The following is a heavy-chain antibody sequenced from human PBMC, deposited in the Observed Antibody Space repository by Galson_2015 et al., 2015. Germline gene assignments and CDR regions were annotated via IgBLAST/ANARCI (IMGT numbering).Heavy chain of an antibody. V-gene: IGHV1-69*01. CDR2: IIPIFGTA. CDR3: ARGFSVPPYFDL. D-gene: IGHD3-10*01. Sequence: PGQGLGWMGGIIPIFGTANYAQKFQGRVTITADESTSTAYMELSSLRSEDTAVYYCARGFSVPPYFDLWGRGTLVTVSS. J-gene: IGHJ2*01.